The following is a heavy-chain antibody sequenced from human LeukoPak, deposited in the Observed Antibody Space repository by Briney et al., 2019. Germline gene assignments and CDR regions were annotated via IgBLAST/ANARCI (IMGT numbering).Heavy chain of an antibody. CDR1: GGSISSYY. CDR3: ARHRMGVTRDFDY. Sequence: SETLSLTCTVSGGSISSYYWSWFRQPPGKGLKWIGYIYDSGITNYNPSLKSRVTISLDTSKNQFSLKLTSVTAADTAVYYCARHRMGVTRDFDYWGQGTLVTVSS. D-gene: IGHD3-10*01. V-gene: IGHV4-59*08. CDR2: IYDSGIT. J-gene: IGHJ4*02.